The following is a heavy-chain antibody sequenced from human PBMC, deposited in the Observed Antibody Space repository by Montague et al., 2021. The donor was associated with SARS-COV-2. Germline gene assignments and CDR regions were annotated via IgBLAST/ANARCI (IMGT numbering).Heavy chain of an antibody. D-gene: IGHD2-21*01. V-gene: IGHV4-39*07. CDR3: TRLRGGTPGEH. CDR1: GGSISDSNFH. Sequence: SETLSLTCTVSGGSISDSNFHWGWIRQPPGKGLEWIGTLCYSGATYYNPSLKSRVTTSMDTSKNQFSLKLTSAIAADTAVYYCTRLRGGTPGEHWGQGALVTVSS. J-gene: IGHJ1*01. CDR2: LCYSGAT.